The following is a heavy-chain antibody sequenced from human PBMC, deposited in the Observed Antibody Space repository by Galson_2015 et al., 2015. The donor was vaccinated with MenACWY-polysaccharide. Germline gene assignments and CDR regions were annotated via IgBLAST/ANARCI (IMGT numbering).Heavy chain of an antibody. D-gene: IGHD3-10*01. CDR1: GYSFTTYG. J-gene: IGHJ6*02. CDR3: ARDESLWSGSPYHYYGMDV. V-gene: IGHV1-18*01. CDR2: ISVSNGDT. Sequence: SVKVSCKASGYSFTTYGISWVRQAPGQGFEWMGWISVSNGDTNYAQKFQGRVTMTTDTSTSTAYMELRSLRSDDTAVYYCARDESLWSGSPYHYYGMDVWGQGTTVTVSS.